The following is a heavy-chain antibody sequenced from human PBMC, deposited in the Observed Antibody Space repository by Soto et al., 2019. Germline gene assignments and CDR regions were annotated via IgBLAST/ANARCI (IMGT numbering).Heavy chain of an antibody. V-gene: IGHV4-30-2*01. D-gene: IGHD3-10*01. CDR1: GGSISSGGYS. J-gene: IGHJ6*02. CDR3: ARGYYGTRYYYYYGMDV. CDR2: IYHSGST. Sequence: SETLSLTCAVSGGSISSGGYSWSWIRQPPGKGLEWIGYIYHSGSTYYNPSLKSRVTISVDRSKNQFSLKLSSVTAADTAVYYCARGYYGTRYYYYYGMDVWGQGTTVTVSS.